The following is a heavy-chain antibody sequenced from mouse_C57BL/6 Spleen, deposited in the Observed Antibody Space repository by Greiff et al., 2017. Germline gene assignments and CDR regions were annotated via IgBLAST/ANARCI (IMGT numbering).Heavy chain of an antibody. CDR2: INPSSGYT. J-gene: IGHJ2*01. D-gene: IGHD2-2*01. Sequence: VQLQQSGAELARPGASVKMSCKASGYTFTSYTMHWVKQRPGQGLEWIGYINPSSGYTRYNQKFKDKATLTADKSSSTAYMKLSSLTSEDSAGYYCARAGLWLRFFDYWGQGTTLTVSS. CDR3: ARAGLWLRFFDY. CDR1: GYTFTSYT. V-gene: IGHV1-4*01.